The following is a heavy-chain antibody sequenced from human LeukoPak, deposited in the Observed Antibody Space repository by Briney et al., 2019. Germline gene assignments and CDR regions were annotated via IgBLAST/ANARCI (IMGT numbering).Heavy chain of an antibody. J-gene: IGHJ6*02. CDR1: GGSISSGGYY. CDR2: IYSGGST. Sequence: PSETLSLTCTVSGGSISSGGYYMSWVRQAPGKGLEWVSVIYSGGSTYYADSVKGRFTISRDNSKNTLYLQMNSLRAEDTAVYYCARDRYSYGARFYYYYGMDVWGQGTTVTVSS. V-gene: IGHV3-66*01. CDR3: ARDRYSYGARFYYYYGMDV. D-gene: IGHD5-18*01.